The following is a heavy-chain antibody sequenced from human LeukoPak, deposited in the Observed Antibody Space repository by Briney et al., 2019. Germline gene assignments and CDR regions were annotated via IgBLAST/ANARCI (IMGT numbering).Heavy chain of an antibody. Sequence: PGGSLRLSCAASGFTFSSYSMNWVRQAPGKGLEWVSYISTSSYTIFYADSVKGRFTISRDNAKNSLYLQMNSLRDEDTAVYYCEAIAARPGDYVMDVWGQGTTVTVSS. CDR1: GFTFSSYS. V-gene: IGHV3-48*02. J-gene: IGHJ6*02. CDR3: EAIAARPGDYVMDV. CDR2: ISTSSYTI. D-gene: IGHD6-6*01.